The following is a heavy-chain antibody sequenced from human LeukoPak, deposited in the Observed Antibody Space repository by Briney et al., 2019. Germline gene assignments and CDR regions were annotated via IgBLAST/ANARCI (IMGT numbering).Heavy chain of an antibody. J-gene: IGHJ5*02. V-gene: IGHV1-2*02. CDR3: ARGGELNYYDSSAFDP. D-gene: IGHD3-22*01. CDR1: GYTFTGYY. CDR2: INPNSGGK. Sequence: GASVKVSCKASGYTFTGYYMHWLRQAPGQGLEGMGWINPNSGGKEYGQRFQGRVTMTRDTSISTAYTELSRLRSDDTAVYYCARGGELNYYDSSAFDPWGQGTLVTVSS.